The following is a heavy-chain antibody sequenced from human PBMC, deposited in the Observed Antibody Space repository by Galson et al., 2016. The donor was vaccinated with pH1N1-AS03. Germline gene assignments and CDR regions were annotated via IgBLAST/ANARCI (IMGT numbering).Heavy chain of an antibody. Sequence: SVKVSCKASGGTITAFSFSWVRQAPGQGLEWLGGIIPLSGTTVYTQSFRDRATITADKSATAVFMEMRSLKSEDTAVYYCARSQECSRTSCSLRINYYPKDVWGHGTTVTVSS. CDR3: ARSQECSRTSCSLRINYYPKDV. J-gene: IGHJ6*02. CDR1: GGTITAFS. D-gene: IGHD2-2*01. CDR2: IIPLSGTT. V-gene: IGHV1-69*06.